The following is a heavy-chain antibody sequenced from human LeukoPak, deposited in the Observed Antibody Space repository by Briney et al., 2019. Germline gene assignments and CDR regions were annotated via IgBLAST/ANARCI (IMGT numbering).Heavy chain of an antibody. J-gene: IGHJ4*02. CDR3: ARDSPKGEIR. D-gene: IGHD5-24*01. CDR2: INPNSGGT. Sequence: ASVKVSCKASGYTFTNYYVHWVRQAPGQGLEWMGWINPNSGGTNYAQKFQGRVTMTRDTSISTAYMELSRLRSDDTAVYYCARDSPKGEIRWGQGTLVTVSS. CDR1: GYTFTNYY. V-gene: IGHV1-2*02.